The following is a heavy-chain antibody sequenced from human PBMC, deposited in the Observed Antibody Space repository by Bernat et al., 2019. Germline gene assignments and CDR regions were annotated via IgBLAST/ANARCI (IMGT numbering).Heavy chain of an antibody. Sequence: EVQLVESGGGLVQPGGSLRLSCAASGFTFSSYWMSWVRQAPGKGLEWVANIKQDGSEKYYVDSGKGRFTISRDNAKNSLYLQMNSLRAEDTAVYYCARDVDTAMEYYFDYWGQGTLVTVSS. CDR1: GFTFSSYW. CDR2: IKQDGSEK. D-gene: IGHD5-18*01. V-gene: IGHV3-7*03. J-gene: IGHJ4*02. CDR3: ARDVDTAMEYYFDY.